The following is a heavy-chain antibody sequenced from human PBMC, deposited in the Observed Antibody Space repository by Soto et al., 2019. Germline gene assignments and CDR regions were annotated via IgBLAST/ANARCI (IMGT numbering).Heavy chain of an antibody. J-gene: IGHJ2*01. CDR1: GGSISSYY. Sequence: QVQLQESGPGLVKPSETLSLTCTVSGGSISSYYWSWIRQPPGKGLEWIGYIYYSGSTNYNPSLKSRVTISVDTSKNQCSLKLSSVTAADTAVYYCARGRGGYFDLWGRGTLVTVSS. V-gene: IGHV4-59*01. CDR3: ARGRGGYFDL. CDR2: IYYSGST.